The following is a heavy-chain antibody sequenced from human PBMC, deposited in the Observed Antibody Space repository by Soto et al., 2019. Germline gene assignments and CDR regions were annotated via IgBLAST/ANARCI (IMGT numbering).Heavy chain of an antibody. V-gene: IGHV3-30-3*01. Sequence: QVQLVESGGGVVQPGRSLRLSCAASGFTFSSYAMHWVRQAPGKGLEWVAVISYDGSNKYYADSVKGRFTISRDNSKNLLYLQMSGLRAEDTAVYYCARDRVTFGGFDGMDVWGQGTTVTVSS. CDR1: GFTFSSYA. J-gene: IGHJ6*02. CDR2: ISYDGSNK. CDR3: ARDRVTFGGFDGMDV. D-gene: IGHD2-21*02.